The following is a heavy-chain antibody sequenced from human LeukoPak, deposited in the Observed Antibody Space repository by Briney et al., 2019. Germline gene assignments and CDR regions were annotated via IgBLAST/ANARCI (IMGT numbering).Heavy chain of an antibody. CDR1: GFSFSNYA. Sequence: GGSLRLSCAASGFSFSNYAMNWVRQAPGKGLEWVSTITGSGGSTHYADSVKGRFTISRDNSKNTLYLQMNSLRADGTAVYYCAKGLKPAMASRSNYFDYWGQGALVTVSS. CDR2: ITGSGGST. J-gene: IGHJ4*02. D-gene: IGHD2-8*01. V-gene: IGHV3-23*01. CDR3: AKGLKPAMASRSNYFDY.